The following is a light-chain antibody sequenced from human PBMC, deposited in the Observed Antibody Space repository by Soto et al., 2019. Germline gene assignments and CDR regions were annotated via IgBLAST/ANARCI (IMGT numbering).Light chain of an antibody. V-gene: IGKV4-1*01. CDR3: QQYYSTPWT. Sequence: DIVMNPSPDSLAVSLGERATINCKSSQSVFYSSNNKNYLAWYQQKPGQPPKLLIYWASTRESGVPDRFSGSGSGTDFTLTISSLQAEDVAVYYCQQYYSTPWTFGQGTKVDTK. J-gene: IGKJ1*01. CDR2: WAS. CDR1: QSVFYSSNNKNY.